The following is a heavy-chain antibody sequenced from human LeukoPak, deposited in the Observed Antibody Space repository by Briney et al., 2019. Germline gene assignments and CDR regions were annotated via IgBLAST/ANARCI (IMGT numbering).Heavy chain of an antibody. CDR2: IYTSDNT. V-gene: IGHV4-4*07. D-gene: IGHD3-22*01. CDR1: GGSISSYY. J-gene: IGHJ4*02. Sequence: SETLSLTCTVSGGSISSYYWTWIRRPAGRGLEWIGRIYTSDNTDYNPSLKSRVTMSVDTSKKQFSLKLSSVTAADTAVYYCARHPGGHYYDTSGYHLDYWGQGTLVTVSS. CDR3: ARHPGGHYYDTSGYHLDY.